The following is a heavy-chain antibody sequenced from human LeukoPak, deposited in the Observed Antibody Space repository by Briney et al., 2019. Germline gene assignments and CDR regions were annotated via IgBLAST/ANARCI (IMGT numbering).Heavy chain of an antibody. CDR2: INHSGST. CDR3: ARGGYFDSSGYPNPLDY. V-gene: IGHV4-34*01. J-gene: IGHJ4*02. Sequence: SETLSLTCAVYGGSFGGYYWTWIRQTPGKGPEWIGEINHSGSTNYDPSLKGRVFMSVDTAKNQFSPKLNSVSAADTAVYYCARGGYFDSSGYPNPLDYWGQGTLVTVSS. CDR1: GGSFGGYY. D-gene: IGHD3-22*01.